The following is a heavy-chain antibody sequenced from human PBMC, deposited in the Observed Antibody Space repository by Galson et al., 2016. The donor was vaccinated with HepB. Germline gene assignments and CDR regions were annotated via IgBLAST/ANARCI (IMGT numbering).Heavy chain of an antibody. V-gene: IGHV3-48*04. J-gene: IGHJ5*02. CDR3: ARDYVPGA. CDR1: GFTFNTYG. CDR2: ISSASSIK. D-gene: IGHD3-10*01. Sequence: SLRLSCADSGFTFNTYGMNWVRQAPGKGLEWVSYISSASSIKYYADSVKGRFTISRDNARHSLYLEMNSLRGEDTAMYYCARDYVPGAWGQGTQVTVSS.